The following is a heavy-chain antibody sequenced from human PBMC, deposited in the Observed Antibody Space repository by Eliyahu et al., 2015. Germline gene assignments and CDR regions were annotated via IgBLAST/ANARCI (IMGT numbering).Heavy chain of an antibody. CDR3: ARPGLWHAFDI. J-gene: IGHJ3*02. D-gene: IGHD3/OR15-3a*01. Sequence: EVQLVESGGGLVQPGGSLRXSCAXXXFTFSNYWLNWVRQPPGKGLGWVAAIKTDGSEKYYGDSVKGRFTISRDNGQNSLYLQMNSLRAEDTSVYYCARPGLWHAFDIWGQGTMVTVSA. CDR1: XFTFSNYW. CDR2: IKTDGSEK. V-gene: IGHV3-7*04.